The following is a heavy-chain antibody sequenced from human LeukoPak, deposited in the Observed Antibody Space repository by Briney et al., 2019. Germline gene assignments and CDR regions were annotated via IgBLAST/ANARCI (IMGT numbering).Heavy chain of an antibody. CDR2: INHSGRT. CDR1: GGSLSGYY. Sequence: SETLSLTCGVYGGSLSGYYWSWIRQPPGKGLDWIGDINHSGRTNNNPSLKSRVTISVDTSKNQFSLKLSSVTAADTAVYFCARLRAHAYNYGFDYWGQGALVTVSS. J-gene: IGHJ4*02. CDR3: ARLRAHAYNYGFDY. V-gene: IGHV4-34*01. D-gene: IGHD5-24*01.